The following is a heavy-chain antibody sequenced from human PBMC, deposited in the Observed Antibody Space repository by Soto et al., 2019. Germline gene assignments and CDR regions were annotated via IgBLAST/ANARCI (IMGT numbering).Heavy chain of an antibody. CDR3: VREHYYYYYMDV. CDR2: ISYDGSNK. CDR1: GFTFSSYG. J-gene: IGHJ6*03. V-gene: IGHV3-30*03. Sequence: GGSLRLSCAASGFTFSSYGMHWVRQAPGKGLEWVAVISYDGSNKYYADSVKGRFTISRDNSKNTLYLQMNSLRAEDTAVYYCVREHYYYYYMDVWGKGTTVTVSS.